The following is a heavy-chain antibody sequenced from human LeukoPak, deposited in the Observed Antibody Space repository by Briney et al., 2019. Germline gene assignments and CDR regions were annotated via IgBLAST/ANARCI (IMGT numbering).Heavy chain of an antibody. Sequence: ASVKVSCKASGYTFTSYDINGVRQATGQGLDGMGWMNPNSGNTGYAQKFQGRVTMTRNTSISTAYMELSSLRSEDTAVYYCARIPGLDYDSSGYSDYWGQGTLVTVSS. J-gene: IGHJ4*02. D-gene: IGHD3-22*01. CDR2: MNPNSGNT. CDR1: GYTFTSYD. CDR3: ARIPGLDYDSSGYSDY. V-gene: IGHV1-8*01.